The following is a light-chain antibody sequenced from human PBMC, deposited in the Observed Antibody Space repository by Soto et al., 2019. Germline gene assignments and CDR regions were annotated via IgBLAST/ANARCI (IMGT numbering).Light chain of an antibody. CDR1: QSFSSSY. CDR3: QQYYSAPFT. V-gene: IGKV3-20*01. Sequence: EIVLTQSPGTLSLSPGERVTLSCRASQSFSSSYLAWYQQKPGQAPRLFIYGASNRATGIPVRFSGSGSGTDFTLTISRLEPEDFAVYYCQQYYSAPFTFGPGTKVHVK. J-gene: IGKJ3*01. CDR2: GAS.